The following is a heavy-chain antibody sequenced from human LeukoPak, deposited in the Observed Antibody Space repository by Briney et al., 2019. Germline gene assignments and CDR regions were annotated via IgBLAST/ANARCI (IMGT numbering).Heavy chain of an antibody. V-gene: IGHV3-15*01. D-gene: IGHD3-10*01. CDR3: TTDLTRVRGVTNDY. J-gene: IGHJ4*02. Sequence: GGSLRLSCAASGFTFSNAWMSWVRQAPGKGLEGVGRIKSKTDGGTTDYAAPVKGRFTISRDDSKNTLYLQMNSLKTGDTAVYYCTTDLTRVRGVTNDYWGQGTLVTVSS. CDR2: IKSKTDGGTT. CDR1: GFTFSNAW.